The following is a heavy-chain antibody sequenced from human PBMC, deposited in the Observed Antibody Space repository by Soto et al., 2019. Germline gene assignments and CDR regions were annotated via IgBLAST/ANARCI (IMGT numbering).Heavy chain of an antibody. CDR1: GITFRSYA. J-gene: IGHJ3*02. CDR2: ISYDGSNK. Sequence: GGSLRLSCAAYGITFRSYAIHWGRNDPGKGLEWVAVISYDGSNKYYAGSVKGRFTSSRDNSKNTLYLQMNSLRAEDTAVYYCARDDVCGGDCYPDAFDIWGQGTMVTVSS. V-gene: IGHV3-30-3*01. CDR3: ARDDVCGGDCYPDAFDI. D-gene: IGHD2-21*02.